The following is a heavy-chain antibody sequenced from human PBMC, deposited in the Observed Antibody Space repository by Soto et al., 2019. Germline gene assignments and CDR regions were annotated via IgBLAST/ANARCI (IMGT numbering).Heavy chain of an antibody. D-gene: IGHD2-15*01. V-gene: IGHV3-74*01. CDR2: TNSDGSST. J-gene: IGHJ4*02. Sequence: GGSLRLSCAASGFTFSSYWMHWVRQAPGKGLVWVSRTNSDGSSTSYADSVKGRFTISRGNAKNTLYLQMNSLRAEDTAVYYCARGLNAYCSGGSCYSMGYWGQGTLVTVSS. CDR3: ARGLNAYCSGGSCYSMGY. CDR1: GFTFSSYW.